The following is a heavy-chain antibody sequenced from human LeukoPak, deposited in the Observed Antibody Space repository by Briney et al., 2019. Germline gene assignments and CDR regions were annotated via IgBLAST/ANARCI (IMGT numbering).Heavy chain of an antibody. CDR3: AKDPYGTRYFDY. CDR1: GFTFSSHA. Sequence: GGSLRLSCAASGFTFSSHALSWVRQAPGKGLQWVSSLSGSGYNTYYADSVKGRFTISRDNSKNTVYLQMNSLRAEDTAVYYCAKDPYGTRYFDYWGQGTLVTVSS. CDR2: LSGSGYNT. D-gene: IGHD2-2*01. J-gene: IGHJ4*02. V-gene: IGHV3-23*01.